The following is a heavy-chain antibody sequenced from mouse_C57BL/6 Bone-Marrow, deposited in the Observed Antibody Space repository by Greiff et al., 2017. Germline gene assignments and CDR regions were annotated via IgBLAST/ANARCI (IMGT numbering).Heavy chain of an antibody. Sequence: QVQLQQPGAELVKPGASVKLSCKASGYTFTSYWMQWVKQRPGQGLEWIGEIDPSDSYTNYNQKFKGKATLTVDTSSSTAYMQLSRLTSEDSAVYYGARNYCGSGHWYFDVWGTGTTVTVSS. J-gene: IGHJ1*03. V-gene: IGHV1-50*01. CDR1: GYTFTSYW. D-gene: IGHD1-1*01. CDR3: ARNYCGSGHWYFDV. CDR2: IDPSDSYT.